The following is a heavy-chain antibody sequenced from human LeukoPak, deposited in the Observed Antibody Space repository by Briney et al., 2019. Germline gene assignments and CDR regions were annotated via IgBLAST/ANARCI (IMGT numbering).Heavy chain of an antibody. Sequence: PGRSLRLSCAASGFTFTNHALHWVRQAPGKGLEWVAVISYDGSNKHYTESVKGRFTISRDNSENTLYLQMNSLRAEDTAVYYCARDPFLGVYFGETYFAYWGQGTLVTVSS. D-gene: IGHD3-16*01. V-gene: IGHV3-30-3*01. J-gene: IGHJ4*02. CDR1: GFTFTNHA. CDR3: ARDPFLGVYFGETYFAY. CDR2: ISYDGSNK.